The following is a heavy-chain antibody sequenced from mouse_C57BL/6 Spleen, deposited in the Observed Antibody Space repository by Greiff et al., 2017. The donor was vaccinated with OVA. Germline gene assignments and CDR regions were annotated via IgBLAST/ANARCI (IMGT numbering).Heavy chain of an antibody. Sequence: QVQLKQPGAELVKPGASVKLSCKASGYTFTSYWMHWVKQRPGQGLEWIGMIHPNSGSTNYNEKFKSKATLTVDKSSSTAYMQLSSLTSEDSAVYYCARGTTTVVPYFDYWGQGTTLTVSS. D-gene: IGHD1-1*01. CDR2: IHPNSGST. V-gene: IGHV1-64*01. CDR3: ARGTTTVVPYFDY. CDR1: GYTFTSYW. J-gene: IGHJ2*01.